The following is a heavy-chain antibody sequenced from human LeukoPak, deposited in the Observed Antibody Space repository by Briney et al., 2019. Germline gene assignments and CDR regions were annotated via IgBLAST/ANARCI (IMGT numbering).Heavy chain of an antibody. D-gene: IGHD6-19*01. CDR3: ARAVAGTWNDY. Sequence: GGSLRLSCAASGFSFDDYGMTWVRQAPGKGLEWVSGINWNGGITGYADSVKGRFTISRDNAKNSLYLQMNSLRAEDTAVYYCARAVAGTWNDYWGQGTLVTVSS. V-gene: IGHV3-20*04. CDR2: INWNGGIT. J-gene: IGHJ4*02. CDR1: GFSFDDYG.